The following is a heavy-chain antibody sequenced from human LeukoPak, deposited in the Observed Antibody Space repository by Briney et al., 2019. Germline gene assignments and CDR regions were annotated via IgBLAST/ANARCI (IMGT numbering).Heavy chain of an antibody. CDR3: ARDLIVGATYYAFDI. Sequence: PSETLFLTCTVSGGSISSSSYYWGWIRQPPGKGLEWIGSIYYSGSTYYNPSLKSRVTISVDTSKNQFSLKLSSVTAADTAVYYCARDLIVGATYYAFDIWGQGTMVTVSS. J-gene: IGHJ3*02. V-gene: IGHV4-39*07. CDR2: IYYSGST. D-gene: IGHD1-26*01. CDR1: GGSISSSSYY.